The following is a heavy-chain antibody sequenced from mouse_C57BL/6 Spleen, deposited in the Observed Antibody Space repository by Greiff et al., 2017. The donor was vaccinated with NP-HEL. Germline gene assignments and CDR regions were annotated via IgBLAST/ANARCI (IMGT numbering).Heavy chain of an antibody. V-gene: IGHV1-82*01. J-gene: IGHJ3*01. CDR1: GYAFSSSW. CDR3: ARSGDYGPWFAY. CDR2: IYPGDGDT. Sequence: VHLVESGPELVKPGASVKISCKASGYAFSSSWMNWVKQRPGKGLEWIGRIYPGDGDTNYNGKFKGKATLTADKSSSTAYMQLSSLTSEDSAVYFCARSGDYGPWFAYWGQGTLVTVSA. D-gene: IGHD2-4*01.